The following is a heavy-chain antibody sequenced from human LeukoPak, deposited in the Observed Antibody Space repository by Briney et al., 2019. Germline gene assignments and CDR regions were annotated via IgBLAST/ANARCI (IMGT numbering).Heavy chain of an antibody. J-gene: IGHJ4*02. D-gene: IGHD4-17*01. Sequence: PGGSLRLSCAASGFTFSSYSMNWVRQAPGKGLEWVSYISSSSSTIYYADSVKGRFTISRDNAKNSLYLQMNSPRDEDTAVYYCARDYGDYQPWTDYWGQGTLVTVSS. CDR2: ISSSSSTI. CDR1: GFTFSSYS. V-gene: IGHV3-48*02. CDR3: ARDYGDYQPWTDY.